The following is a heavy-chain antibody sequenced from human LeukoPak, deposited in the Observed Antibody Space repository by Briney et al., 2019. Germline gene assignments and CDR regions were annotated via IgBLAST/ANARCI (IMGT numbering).Heavy chain of an antibody. D-gene: IGHD3-10*01. CDR1: GFTFSDYY. Sequence: GGSLRLSCAASGFTFSDYYMGWIRQAPGKGLEWISYISSGGGSIIYYADSVKGRFTISRDNSKNTLYLQMNSLRAEDTAVYYCAKDAYYYGSGSYSWGQGTLVTVSS. J-gene: IGHJ5*02. CDR3: AKDAYYYGSGSYS. CDR2: ISSGGGSII. V-gene: IGHV3-11*04.